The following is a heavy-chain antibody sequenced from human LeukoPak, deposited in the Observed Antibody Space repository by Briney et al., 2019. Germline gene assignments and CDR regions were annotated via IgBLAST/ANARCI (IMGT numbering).Heavy chain of an antibody. CDR2: ISGSGGST. J-gene: IGHJ4*02. D-gene: IGHD2-15*01. CDR3: AKDTFGYCSGGSCLTPYFDC. Sequence: GGSLRLSCAASGFTFSSYAMSWVRQAPGKGLEWVSAISGSGGSTYYADSVKGRFTISRDNSKNTLYLQMNSLRAEDTAVYYCAKDTFGYCSGGSCLTPYFDCWGQGTLVTVSS. V-gene: IGHV3-23*01. CDR1: GFTFSSYA.